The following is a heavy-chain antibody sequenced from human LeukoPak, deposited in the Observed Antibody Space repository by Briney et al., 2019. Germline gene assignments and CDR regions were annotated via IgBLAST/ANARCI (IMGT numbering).Heavy chain of an antibody. V-gene: IGHV4-38-2*02. CDR2: IYPTGST. CDR1: GYSISSGYY. CDR3: ARRRWLQFTFDY. J-gene: IGHJ4*02. Sequence: PSETLSLTCTVSGYSISSGYYWGWVRQPPGKGLEWIGNIYPTGSTYYNPSLKSRVTISVDTSKNQFSLKVSSVTAADTAVYYCARRRWLQFTFDYWGQGTLVTVSS. D-gene: IGHD5-24*01.